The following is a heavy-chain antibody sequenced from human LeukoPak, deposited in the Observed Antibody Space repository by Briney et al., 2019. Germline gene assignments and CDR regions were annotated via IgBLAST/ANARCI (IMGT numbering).Heavy chain of an antibody. J-gene: IGHJ6*03. CDR1: GGTFSSYA. CDR2: IIPIFGTA. Sequence: ASVKVSCKASGGTFSSYAISWVRQAPGQGLEWMGGIIPIFGTANYAQKFQGRVTITADESTSTAYMELSSLRSEDTAVYYCARGVDSSSTYYYYYMDVWGKGTTVTVSS. CDR3: ARGVDSSSTYYYYYMDV. V-gene: IGHV1-69*13. D-gene: IGHD6-6*01.